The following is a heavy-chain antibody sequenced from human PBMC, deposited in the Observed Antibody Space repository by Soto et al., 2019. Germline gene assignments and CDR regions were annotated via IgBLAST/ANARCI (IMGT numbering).Heavy chain of an antibody. Sequence: EVQLVESRGGVVQPGGSLRLSCAASGFTFSLYSMSWVRQAPGKGLEWVSYISRSSTGIHYADSVKGRFTISRDDATNSMHLQMNSLRDGDTAVYYCARAVTWGLDVWGQGTTVSISS. CDR1: GFTFSLYS. J-gene: IGHJ6*02. CDR2: ISRSSTGI. V-gene: IGHV3-48*02. D-gene: IGHD3-10*01. CDR3: ARAVTWGLDV.